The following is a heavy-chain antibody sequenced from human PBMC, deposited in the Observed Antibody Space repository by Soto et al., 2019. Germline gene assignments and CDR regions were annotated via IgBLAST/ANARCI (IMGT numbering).Heavy chain of an antibody. V-gene: IGHV3-30-3*01. D-gene: IGHD2-15*01. CDR3: ARDHLGYCSGGSCYEAAFDI. CDR2: ISYDVSNK. CDR1: GFTFSSYA. Sequence: GGSLRLSCAASGFTFSSYAMHWVRQAPGKGLEWVAVISYDVSNKYYADSVKGRFTISRDNSKNTLYLQMNSLRAEDTAVYYCARDHLGYCSGGSCYEAAFDIWGQGTMVTVSS. J-gene: IGHJ3*02.